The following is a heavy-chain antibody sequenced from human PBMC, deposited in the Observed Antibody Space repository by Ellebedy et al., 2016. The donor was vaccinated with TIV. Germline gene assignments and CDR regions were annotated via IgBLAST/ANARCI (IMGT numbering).Heavy chain of an antibody. D-gene: IGHD2-21*01. CDR1: GFTFSNYA. V-gene: IGHV3-23*01. CDR2: ISGSIGST. Sequence: GGSLRLSXVASGFTFSNYAMSWVRQAPGKGLEWVSGISGSIGSTYYADSVKGRFTISRDNSKNTLYLQMNSLRAEDTAVYYCAKTTEVIYYYYGMDVWGQGTTVTVSS. CDR3: AKTTEVIYYYYGMDV. J-gene: IGHJ6*02.